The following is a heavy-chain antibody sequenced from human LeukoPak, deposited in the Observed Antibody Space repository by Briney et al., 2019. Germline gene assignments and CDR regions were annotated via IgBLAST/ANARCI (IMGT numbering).Heavy chain of an antibody. CDR3: ARDPTREKNWFDP. CDR1: GGTFSSYA. J-gene: IGHJ5*02. CDR2: IIPIFGTA. Sequence: ASVKVSCKASGGTFSSYAISWVRRAPGQGLEWMGGIIPIFGTANYAQKFQGRVTITADESTSTAYMELSSLRSEDTAVYYCARDPTREKNWFDPWGQGTLVTVSS. V-gene: IGHV1-69*13.